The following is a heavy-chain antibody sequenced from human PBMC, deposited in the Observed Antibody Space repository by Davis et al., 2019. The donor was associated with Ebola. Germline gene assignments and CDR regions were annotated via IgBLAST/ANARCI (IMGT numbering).Heavy chain of an antibody. D-gene: IGHD2-21*01. CDR1: GASISSGDYF. J-gene: IGHJ3*02. CDR3: ARWAATLHFVVPGDAVDI. CDR2: TYYSATT. Sequence: SETLSLTCTVSGASISSGDYFWSWIRQPPGKGLEWIGSTYYSATTDYSPSLRSRVGISIDTSKNQFSLKLTSVTAADTAVYYCARWAATLHFVVPGDAVDIWGQGTMVSVSS. V-gene: IGHV4-30-4*01.